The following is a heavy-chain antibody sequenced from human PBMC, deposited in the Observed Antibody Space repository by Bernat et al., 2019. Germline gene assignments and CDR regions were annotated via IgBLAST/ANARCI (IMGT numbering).Heavy chain of an antibody. CDR1: GFTVRRNS. CDR2: LYSGGST. J-gene: IGHJ4*02. CDR3: ASSPYGDYEY. Sequence: VGGVGAGGGVVRPGGSLRLSRAASGFTVRRNSMSWVRPAPGNGLECASVLYSGGSTYYADSVKGIFTISRDNSKNTLYLKMNSLRAEDTAWYYCASSPYGDYEYWGQGTLVTVSS. D-gene: IGHD4-17*01. V-gene: IGHV3-66*01.